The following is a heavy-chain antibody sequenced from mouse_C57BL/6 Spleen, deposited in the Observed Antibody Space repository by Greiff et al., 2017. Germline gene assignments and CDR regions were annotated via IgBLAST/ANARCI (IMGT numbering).Heavy chain of an antibody. V-gene: IGHV3-1*01. Sequence: EVQLQQSGPGMVKPSQSLSLTCTVTGYSITSGYDWHWIRHFPGNKLEWMGYISYSGSTNYNPSLKSRISITHDTSKNHFFLKLNSVTTEDTATYYCASGNYPWFAYWGQGTLVTVSA. J-gene: IGHJ3*01. D-gene: IGHD1-1*02. CDR2: ISYSGST. CDR1: GYSITSGYD. CDR3: ASGNYPWFAY.